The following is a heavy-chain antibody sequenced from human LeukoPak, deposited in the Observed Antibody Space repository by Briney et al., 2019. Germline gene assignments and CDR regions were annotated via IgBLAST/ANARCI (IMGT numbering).Heavy chain of an antibody. CDR1: GFTFSSYS. Sequence: GGSLRLSCAASGFTFSSYSMNWVRQAPGKGLEWVSSISSSSSYIYYADSVKGRFTISRDNAKNSLYLQMNSLRAEDTAVYYCARTPSYYYDSSGYYYFPFDYWGQGTLVTVPS. D-gene: IGHD3-22*01. CDR2: ISSSSSYI. V-gene: IGHV3-21*01. J-gene: IGHJ4*02. CDR3: ARTPSYYYDSSGYYYFPFDY.